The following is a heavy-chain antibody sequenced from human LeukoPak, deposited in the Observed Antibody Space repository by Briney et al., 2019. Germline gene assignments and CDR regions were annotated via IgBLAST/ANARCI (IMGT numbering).Heavy chain of an antibody. CDR2: NHYTGAT. CDR1: VGSISRYY. Sequence: PETLSLTCTDSVGSISRYYWSWIRQPPGKGLEWLGYNHYTGATTLDPSPKSRGTVSVDTSKKQVALKRSSVSAADTAVYYCARGVLVTAILQNWLDPWGQGTLVTVSS. J-gene: IGHJ5*02. D-gene: IGHD2-21*02. V-gene: IGHV4-59*12. CDR3: ARGVLVTAILQNWLDP.